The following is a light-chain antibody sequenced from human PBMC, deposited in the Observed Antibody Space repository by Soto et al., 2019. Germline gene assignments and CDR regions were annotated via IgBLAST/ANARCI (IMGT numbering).Light chain of an antibody. CDR1: QSTANW. J-gene: IGKJ2*03. Sequence: MQMTQFPATLTASVGDRVTITCRASQSTANWLAWYQQKPGKAPKVVIYDASSLGSGVPSRFSGSGSGTEFTLTISSLQPDDFATYYCQQYTSFPHSFGQGTKVDIK. V-gene: IGKV1-5*01. CDR2: DAS. CDR3: QQYTSFPHS.